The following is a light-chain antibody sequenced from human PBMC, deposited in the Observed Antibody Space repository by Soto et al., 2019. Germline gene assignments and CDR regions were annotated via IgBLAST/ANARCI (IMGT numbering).Light chain of an antibody. CDR2: DAS. J-gene: IGKJ1*01. V-gene: IGKV3-20*01. CDR3: QQYVGSLRT. Sequence: PGERATLSCRASQSVSNNYLAWYQQKPGQAPRLLIYDASSRATGIPDRFSGSGSGTDFTLTISRLEPEDFAVYSCQQYVGSLRTFGQGTKVEIK. CDR1: QSVSNNY.